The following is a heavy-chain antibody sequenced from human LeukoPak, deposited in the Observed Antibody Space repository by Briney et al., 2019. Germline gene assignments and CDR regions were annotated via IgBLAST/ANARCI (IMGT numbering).Heavy chain of an antibody. Sequence: ASVKVSCKTSGFIFTCYYMHWVRQAPGQGLEWMGWINPNSGDTNYPQKFQGRVTMTRDTSITTVYLELSRLRSDDSAVYYCSRAGDTHDNFDYWGQGTLVTVSS. V-gene: IGHV1-2*02. CDR1: GFIFTCYY. D-gene: IGHD3-16*01. CDR3: SRAGDTHDNFDY. J-gene: IGHJ4*02. CDR2: INPNSGDT.